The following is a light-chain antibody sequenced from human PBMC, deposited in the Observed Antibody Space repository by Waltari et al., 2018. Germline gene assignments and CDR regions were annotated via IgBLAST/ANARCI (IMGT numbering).Light chain of an antibody. Sequence: IEMTQSPLSLPVTPGEPGSISCRCSQNLLHCNGNNHLSWYLQKPGQSPQLLIFLAPHRASGVPDRFSGSRAGKEFTLKISRVEAEDVGVYFCMQGLQRPRTFGGGTRVEIK. CDR1: QNLLHCNGNNH. CDR2: LAP. V-gene: IGKV2-28*01. CDR3: MQGLQRPRT. J-gene: IGKJ4*01.